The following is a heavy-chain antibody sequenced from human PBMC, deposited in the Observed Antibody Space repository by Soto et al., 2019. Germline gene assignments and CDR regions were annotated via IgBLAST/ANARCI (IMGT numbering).Heavy chain of an antibody. D-gene: IGHD6-6*01. J-gene: IGHJ4*02. CDR2: ISYDGSNK. Sequence: GGSLRLSCAASGFPFSSYAMHWVRQAPGKGLEWVAVISYDGSNKYYADSVKGRFTISRDNSKNTLYLQMNSLRAEDTAVYYCARDTTSSSSFDYWGQGTLVTVSS. CDR3: ARDTTSSSSFDY. V-gene: IGHV3-30-3*01. CDR1: GFPFSSYA.